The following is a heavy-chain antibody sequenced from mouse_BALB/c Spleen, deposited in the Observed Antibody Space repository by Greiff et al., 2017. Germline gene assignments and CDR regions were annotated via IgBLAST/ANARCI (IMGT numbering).Heavy chain of an antibody. CDR2: ISSGGST. D-gene: IGHD2-2*01. J-gene: IGHJ2*01. Sequence: EVHLVESGGGLVKPGGSLKLSCAASGFTFSSYAMSWVRQTPEKRLEWVASISSGGSTYYPDSVKGRFTISRDNARNILYLQMSSLRSEDTAMYYCARGGLRFDYWGQGTTLTVSS. CDR3: ARGGLRFDY. V-gene: IGHV5-6-5*01. CDR1: GFTFSSYA.